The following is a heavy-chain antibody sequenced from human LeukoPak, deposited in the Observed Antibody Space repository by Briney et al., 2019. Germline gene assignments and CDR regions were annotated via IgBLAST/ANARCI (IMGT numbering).Heavy chain of an antibody. V-gene: IGHV4-61*05. Sequence: PSETLSLTCTVSGGSISSSSYYWGWIRQPPGKGLEWIGYIYYSGSTNHNPSLKSRVTISVDTSKNQFSLKLSSVTAADTAVYYCARSQRSSSPGLWGQGTLVTVSS. J-gene: IGHJ4*02. D-gene: IGHD6-13*01. CDR2: IYYSGST. CDR1: GGSISSSSYY. CDR3: ARSQRSSSPGL.